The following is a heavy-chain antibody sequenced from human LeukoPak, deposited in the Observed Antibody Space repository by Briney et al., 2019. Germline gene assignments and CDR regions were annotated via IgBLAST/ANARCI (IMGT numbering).Heavy chain of an antibody. CDR2: IYYSGST. CDR1: GGSISNYY. D-gene: IGHD1-26*01. CDR3: ARRVRSGSPFDY. J-gene: IGHJ4*02. Sequence: PSETLSLTCTVSGGSISNYYWNWIRRPPGKGLEWIGYIYYSGSTNYNPSPRSRVTISVDTSKNQFSLKLSAVTAADTAVYYCARRVRSGSPFDYWGQGTLVTVSS. V-gene: IGHV4-59*08.